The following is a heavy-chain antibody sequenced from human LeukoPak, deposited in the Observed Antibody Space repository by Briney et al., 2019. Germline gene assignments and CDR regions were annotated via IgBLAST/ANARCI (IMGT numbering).Heavy chain of an antibody. V-gene: IGHV4-59*01. D-gene: IGHD2-2*01. CDR1: GGSISNYY. J-gene: IGHJ4*02. CDR3: ATEYCASSSCRFDS. CDR2: IYNSGST. Sequence: SETLSLTCSVSGGSISNYYWSWIRQSPGKVPEWIGYIYNSGSTNSNPSLKSRVTISLDTSKKQFSLKLTSVTAADTAIYYCATEYCASSSCRFDSWGQGTLVTVSS.